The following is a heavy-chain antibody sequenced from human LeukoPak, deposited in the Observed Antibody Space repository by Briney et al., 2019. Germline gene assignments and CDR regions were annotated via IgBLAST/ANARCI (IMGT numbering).Heavy chain of an antibody. J-gene: IGHJ4*02. D-gene: IGHD5-18*01. Sequence: ASVKVSCKASGGTFSSYAISWVRQATGQGLEWMGWMNPNSGNTGYAQKFQGRVTITRNTSISTAYMELSSLRSEDTAVYYCARAGDTAMVYWGQGTLVTVSS. CDR3: ARAGDTAMVY. CDR2: MNPNSGNT. CDR1: GGTFSSYA. V-gene: IGHV1-8*03.